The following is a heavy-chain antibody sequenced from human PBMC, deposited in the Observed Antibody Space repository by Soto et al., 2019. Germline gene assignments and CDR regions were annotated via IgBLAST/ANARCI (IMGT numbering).Heavy chain of an antibody. CDR1: GYNFTNFD. V-gene: IGHV1-8*01. D-gene: IGHD2-21*02. CDR3: ARDRNLVVTAHIDY. Sequence: ASVKVSCKTSGYNFTNFDINWVRQAPGRGLVWMGWMNPSSGETGSAQNFQGRVTMTRDISTRTFFMQLTSLRSEDTAIYYCARDRNLVVTAHIDYWGQGTLVTV. CDR2: MNPSSGET. J-gene: IGHJ4*02.